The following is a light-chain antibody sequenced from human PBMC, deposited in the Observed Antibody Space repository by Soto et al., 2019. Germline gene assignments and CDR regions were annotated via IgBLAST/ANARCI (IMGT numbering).Light chain of an antibody. J-gene: IGLJ1*01. Sequence: QSALTQPASVSGSPGQSITISCTGTSSDVGGYNFVSWYQQQPGKAPKLMIHEVSNRPSGVSNRFSGSKSGNTASLTISGLQAEDEDDYYCSSYTSSRAYVFGIGTKLTVL. CDR2: EVS. CDR1: SSDVGGYNF. V-gene: IGLV2-14*01. CDR3: SSYTSSRAYV.